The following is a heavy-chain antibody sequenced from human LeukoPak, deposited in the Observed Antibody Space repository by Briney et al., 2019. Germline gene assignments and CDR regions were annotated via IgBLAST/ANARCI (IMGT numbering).Heavy chain of an antibody. Sequence: TTSETLSLTCTVSGGSISSYYWSWIRQPPGKGLEWIGYIYYSGSTNYNPSLKSRVTISVDTSKNQFSLKLSSVTAADTAVYYCARGNYDFWSGYELSNFDYWGQGTLVTVSS. CDR2: IYYSGST. CDR1: GGSISSYY. D-gene: IGHD3-3*01. CDR3: ARGNYDFWSGYELSNFDY. J-gene: IGHJ4*02. V-gene: IGHV4-59*08.